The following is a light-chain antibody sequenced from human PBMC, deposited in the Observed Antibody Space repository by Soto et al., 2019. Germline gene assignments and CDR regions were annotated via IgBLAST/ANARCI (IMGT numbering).Light chain of an antibody. J-gene: IGKJ5*01. CDR2: DAS. CDR3: HQYAWSPLT. V-gene: IGKV3-20*01. CDR1: QTVPKSY. Sequence: IVLTQSPGTLSLSPGERATLSCRASQTVPKSYLAWYQQRPGQAPRLLIYDASNRATGIPDRFSGSESGTDFTLTISHLVPEDFAVYYCHQYAWSPLTFGQGTRLEMK.